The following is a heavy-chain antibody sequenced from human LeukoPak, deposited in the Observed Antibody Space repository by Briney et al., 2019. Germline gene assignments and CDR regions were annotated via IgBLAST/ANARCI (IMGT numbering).Heavy chain of an antibody. J-gene: IGHJ3*02. CDR1: GGSISSGGYY. V-gene: IGHV4-30-2*01. Sequence: SQTLSLTCTVSGGSISSGGYYWSWIRQPPGKGLEWIGYIYHSGSTYYNPSLKSRVTISVDRSKNQFSLKLSSVTAADTAVYYCARALNVLRFLEWSHAFDIWGQGTMVTVSS. CDR3: ARALNVLRFLEWSHAFDI. CDR2: IYHSGST. D-gene: IGHD3-3*01.